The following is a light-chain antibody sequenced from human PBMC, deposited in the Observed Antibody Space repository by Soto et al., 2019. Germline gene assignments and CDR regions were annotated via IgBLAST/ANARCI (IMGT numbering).Light chain of an antibody. CDR1: KLGDKY. CDR2: QDS. CDR3: QAWDSSTACVV. J-gene: IGLJ2*01. V-gene: IGLV3-1*01. Sequence: SYELTQPPSVSVSPGQTASITCSGDKLGDKYACWYQQKPGQSPVLVIYQDSKRPSGIPERFSGSNSGNTATLTISGTQAMDEADYYCQAWDSSTACVVFGGGPQLTVL.